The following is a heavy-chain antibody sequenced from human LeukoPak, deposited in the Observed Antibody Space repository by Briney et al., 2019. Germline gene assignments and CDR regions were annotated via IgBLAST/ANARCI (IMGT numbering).Heavy chain of an antibody. CDR1: GGSISSYY. V-gene: IGHV4-4*07. Sequence: SETLSLTCTVSGGSISSYYWSWIRQPAGKGLEWIGRIYTSGSTNYNPSLKSRVTMSVDTSKNQFSLKLSSVTAADTAVYYCARLGSDYDYVWGSYRPFDYRGQGTLVTVSS. CDR2: IYTSGST. D-gene: IGHD3-16*02. J-gene: IGHJ4*02. CDR3: ARLGSDYDYVWGSYRPFDY.